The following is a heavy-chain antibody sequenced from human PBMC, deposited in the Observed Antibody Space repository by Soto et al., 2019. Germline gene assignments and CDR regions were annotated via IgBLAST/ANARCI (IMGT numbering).Heavy chain of an antibody. Sequence: QVQLVQSGAEVKKPGASVKVSCKASGYTFTSYAMHWVRQAPGQRLEWMGWFNAGNGNTKYSQKFQGRVTITRDTSASTAYMELSSLRSEDTAVYYCARTSGYDLYDYWGQGTLVTVSS. D-gene: IGHD3-22*01. J-gene: IGHJ4*02. CDR2: FNAGNGNT. CDR1: GYTFTSYA. V-gene: IGHV1-3*01. CDR3: ARTSGYDLYDY.